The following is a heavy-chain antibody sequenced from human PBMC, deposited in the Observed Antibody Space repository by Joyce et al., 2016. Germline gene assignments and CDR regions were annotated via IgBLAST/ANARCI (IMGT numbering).Heavy chain of an antibody. Sequence: QVQLQEWGAGLLKPSETLSLTCAVYGGSLSGYYWSWIRQAPGMGLEWIGEVNDRGMTNYNPSRKSRATTSMDTSKNQFSLRLTTVTAADTAVYFCARARRGIILARGEMGEYLQHWGRGTVVIVSS. V-gene: IGHV4-34*01. CDR1: GGSLSGYY. CDR2: VNDRGMT. CDR3: ARARRGIILARGEMGEYLQH. D-gene: IGHD3-10*01. J-gene: IGHJ1*01.